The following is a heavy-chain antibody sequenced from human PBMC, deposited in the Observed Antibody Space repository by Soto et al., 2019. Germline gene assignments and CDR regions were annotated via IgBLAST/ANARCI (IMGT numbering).Heavy chain of an antibody. D-gene: IGHD2-21*01. J-gene: IGHJ4*02. CDR1: GGGNLRDYR. CDR2: IIPKLGSA. Sequence: QVQLVQSGAEVKEPGSSVKVSCKASGGGNLRDYRTTWVRRAPGQGLEWMGGIIPKLGSANYAQKFQGRVTITADEYTNSVYMELRSLRSDDTAVYDCARGGDGGKVGAVYLGQGPPVTVSS. V-gene: IGHV1-69*01. CDR3: ARGGDGGKVGAVY.